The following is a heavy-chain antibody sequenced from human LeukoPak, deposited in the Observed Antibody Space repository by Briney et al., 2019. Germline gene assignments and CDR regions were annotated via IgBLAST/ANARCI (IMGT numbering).Heavy chain of an antibody. CDR3: ARLWTAAGLTWFDP. D-gene: IGHD6-13*01. J-gene: IGHJ5*02. Sequence: SQTLSLTCAISGDSFSSSSAAWNWIRQSPSRGLEWLGRTYYRSKWYNDYAISVKSRITINPDTSKNQFSLQLNSVTPEDTAVYYCARLWTAAGLTWFDPWGQGTLVTVSS. V-gene: IGHV6-1*01. CDR1: GDSFSSSSAA. CDR2: TYYRSKWYN.